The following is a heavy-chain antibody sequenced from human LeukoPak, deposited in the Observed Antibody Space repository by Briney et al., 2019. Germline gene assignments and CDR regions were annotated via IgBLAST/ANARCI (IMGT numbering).Heavy chain of an antibody. Sequence: GESLEISCQGSGYRFTSYWIGWVRPVPGKGLEWMGIIYPGDSDTRYSPSFQGQVTISADKSISTGYLQWSSLKAADTAMYYCARRGLYYYYMDVWGKGTTVTVSS. CDR1: GYRFTSYW. J-gene: IGHJ6*03. CDR3: ARRGLYYYYMDV. D-gene: IGHD5-12*01. CDR2: IYPGDSDT. V-gene: IGHV5-51*01.